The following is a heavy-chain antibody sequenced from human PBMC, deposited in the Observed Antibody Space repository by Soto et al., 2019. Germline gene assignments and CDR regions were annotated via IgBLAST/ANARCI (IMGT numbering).Heavy chain of an antibody. CDR2: IWYDGSNK. D-gene: IGHD2-21*01. V-gene: IGHV3-33*01. J-gene: IGHJ5*02. CDR1: GFTFSSYG. Sequence: GGSLRLSCAASGFTFSSYGMHWVRQAPGKGLEWVAVIWYDGSNKYYADSVKGRFTISRDNSKNTLYLQMNSLRAEDTAVYYCSLWPVRFSPTQYNWFDPWGQGTLVTVSS. CDR3: SLWPVRFSPTQYNWFDP.